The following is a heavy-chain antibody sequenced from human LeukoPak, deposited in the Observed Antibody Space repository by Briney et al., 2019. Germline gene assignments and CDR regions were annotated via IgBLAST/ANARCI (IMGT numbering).Heavy chain of an antibody. V-gene: IGHV3-74*01. CDR2: INRDGSST. Sequence: GGSLRLSCAASGVIFSNYWMHWVRQTPGKGLVWVSRINRDGSSTSYADSVKGRFTISRDNAKNTLYLQMNSLRAEDTAVYYCAGDKTTGGWYEFDYWGQGTLVTVSS. J-gene: IGHJ4*02. CDR3: AGDKTTGGWYEFDY. CDR1: GVIFSNYW. D-gene: IGHD6-19*01.